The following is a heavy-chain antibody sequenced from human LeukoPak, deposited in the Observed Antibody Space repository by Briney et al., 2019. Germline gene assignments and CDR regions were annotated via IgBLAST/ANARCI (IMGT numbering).Heavy chain of an antibody. CDR2: INGDGRRI. CDR1: GYTFSTAW. J-gene: IGHJ5*02. V-gene: IGHV3-74*01. Sequence: GGSLRLSCVASGYTFSTAWMHWARQTPGKGPVWVSHINGDGRRINYADDVKGRFTISRDNAKNTLYLRMNSLRVEDTAVYYCVRDLPRTSGPWGQGTLVTVSS. D-gene: IGHD3-10*01. CDR3: VRDLPRTSGP.